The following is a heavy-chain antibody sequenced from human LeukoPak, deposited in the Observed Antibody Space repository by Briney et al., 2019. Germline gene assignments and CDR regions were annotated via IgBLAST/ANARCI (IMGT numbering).Heavy chain of an antibody. V-gene: IGHV3-7*01. CDR2: INQDGSER. Sequence: PGGSLRLSCAASGFTFSSYAMSWVRQAPGKGLEWVANINQDGSERFYVDSVKGRFTISRDNAKKMLFLQMNSLRAEDTAVYYCARDNSYDILSNFDYWGQGTLVTVSS. J-gene: IGHJ4*02. CDR1: GFTFSSYA. D-gene: IGHD3-9*01. CDR3: ARDNSYDILSNFDY.